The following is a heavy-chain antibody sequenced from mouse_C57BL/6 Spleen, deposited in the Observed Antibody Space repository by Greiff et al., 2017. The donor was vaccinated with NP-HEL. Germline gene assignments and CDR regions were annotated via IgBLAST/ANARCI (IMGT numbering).Heavy chain of an antibody. CDR1: GYSITSGYY. V-gene: IGHV3-6*01. CDR2: ISYDGSN. J-gene: IGHJ2*01. Sequence: DVQLQESGPGLVKPSQSLSLTCSVTGYSITSGYYWNWIRQFPGNKLEWMGYISYDGSNNYNPSLKNRISITRDTSKNQFFLKLNSVTTEDTATYYCARDGYGLDYWGQGTTLTVSS. CDR3: ARDGYGLDY. D-gene: IGHD2-2*01.